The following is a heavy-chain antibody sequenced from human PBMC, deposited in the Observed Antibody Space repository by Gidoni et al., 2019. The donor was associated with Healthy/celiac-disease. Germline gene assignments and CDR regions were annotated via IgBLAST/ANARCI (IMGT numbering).Heavy chain of an antibody. D-gene: IGHD5-18*01. CDR2: IYYSGST. CDR3: AREDTAMVTEENAFDI. Sequence: QVQLQESGPGLVKPSQTLSLTCTVSGGSISSGGYYWSWIRQHPGKGLEWIGYIYYSGSTHYNPSLKSRVTISVDTSKNQFSLKLSSVTAADTAVYYCAREDTAMVTEENAFDIWGQGTMVTVSS. J-gene: IGHJ3*02. CDR1: GGSISSGGYY. V-gene: IGHV4-31*03.